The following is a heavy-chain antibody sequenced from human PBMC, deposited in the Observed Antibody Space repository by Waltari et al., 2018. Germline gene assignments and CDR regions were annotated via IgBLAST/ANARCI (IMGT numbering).Heavy chain of an antibody. CDR2: ISMSGDTT. J-gene: IGHJ4*02. V-gene: IGHV3-48*04. CDR3: RLLLVGATEEGYFDS. CDR1: GLTFSDNR. D-gene: IGHD1-26*01. Sequence: EVQLVESGGDLVQPGGALRLSGAASGLTFSDNRRKWVRQAPGKGPEWISYISMSGDTTFYADSVRGRFTISRDNAKSSVYLQMSSLRAEDTAVYYCRLLLVGATEEGYFDSWGQGTLVTVSS.